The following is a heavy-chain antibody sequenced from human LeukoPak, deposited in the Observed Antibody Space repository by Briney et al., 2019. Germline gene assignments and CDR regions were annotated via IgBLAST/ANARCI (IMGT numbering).Heavy chain of an antibody. V-gene: IGHV1-46*01. Sequence: ASVKVSCKASGYTFTGYYIHWVRQAPGQGLEWMGIINPDGGRTSYAQKFQGRVTMTRDTSTSTVYMELSSLRSEDTAVYYCARDPYYDKSGSGDYYYYMDVWGEGTTVTVSS. J-gene: IGHJ6*03. D-gene: IGHD3-22*01. CDR2: INPDGGRT. CDR1: GYTFTGYY. CDR3: ARDPYYDKSGSGDYYYYMDV.